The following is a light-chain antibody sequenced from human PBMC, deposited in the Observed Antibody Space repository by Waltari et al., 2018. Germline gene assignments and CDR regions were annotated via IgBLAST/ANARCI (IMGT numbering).Light chain of an antibody. CDR1: SSNIGSHY. J-gene: IGLJ3*02. CDR2: RNN. Sequence: PSASGTPGQRVTISCSGSSSNIGSHYVYWYQQLPATAPKLLIYRNNQRPSGVPDRFSGSKSGTSASLAISGLRSEDEADYYCAAWDDSLSGPVFGGGTKLTVL. CDR3: AAWDDSLSGPV. V-gene: IGLV1-47*01.